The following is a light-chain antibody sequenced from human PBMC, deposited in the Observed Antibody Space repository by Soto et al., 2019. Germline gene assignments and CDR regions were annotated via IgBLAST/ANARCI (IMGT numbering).Light chain of an antibody. Sequence: QSVLTQPPSVSEAPGQRVTISCSGSSSNIGNNAVNWYQQLPGKAPRLVIFLDDLFSSGGSDRFSASKSGTSAALAISGLQSEEEADYYCAAWDDSLNAVLFGGGTKVTVL. J-gene: IGLJ2*01. CDR2: LDD. CDR3: AAWDDSLNAVL. V-gene: IGLV1-36*01. CDR1: SSNIGNNA.